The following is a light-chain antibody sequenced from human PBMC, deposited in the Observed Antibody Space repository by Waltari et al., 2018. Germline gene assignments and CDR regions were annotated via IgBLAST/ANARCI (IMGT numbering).Light chain of an antibody. CDR1: RSDIGRYNY. V-gene: IGLV2-14*03. CDR2: DVR. J-gene: IGLJ2*01. CDR3: NSFTSSNTVI. Sequence: SALTQPASVSGSPGQSITISCSGTRSDIGRYNYVSWCQQHPCKAPILIIYDVRNRPSWVSNRFSGSKSDYTASLTISGLQAEDEAVYFCNSFTSSNTVIFGGGTKLTV.